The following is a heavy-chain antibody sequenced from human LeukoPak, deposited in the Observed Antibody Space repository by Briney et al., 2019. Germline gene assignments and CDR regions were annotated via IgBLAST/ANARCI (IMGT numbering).Heavy chain of an antibody. V-gene: IGHV4-59*01. Sequence: SETLSLTCTVSGGSISSYYWSWIRQPPGKGLEWIGYIYYSGSTNYNPSLKSRVTISVDTSKNQFSLKLSSVTAADTAVYYCAREALSAEGGLDYWGQGTLVTVSS. CDR2: IYYSGST. D-gene: IGHD2-15*01. CDR1: GGSISSYY. J-gene: IGHJ4*02. CDR3: AREALSAEGGLDY.